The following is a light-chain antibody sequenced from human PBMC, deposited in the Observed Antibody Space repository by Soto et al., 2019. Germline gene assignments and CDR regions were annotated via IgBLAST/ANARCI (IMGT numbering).Light chain of an antibody. Sequence: DIVMTQSPDSLAVSLGERATINCKSSQSVLYLAWYQQKPGQPPKLLIHWASTRESGVPDRFSGSGSGTDFTLTISSLQAEDVAVYYCQQYYSPPWTFGQGTRVEIK. CDR3: QQYYSPPWT. CDR2: WAS. V-gene: IGKV4-1*01. J-gene: IGKJ1*01. CDR1: QSVLY.